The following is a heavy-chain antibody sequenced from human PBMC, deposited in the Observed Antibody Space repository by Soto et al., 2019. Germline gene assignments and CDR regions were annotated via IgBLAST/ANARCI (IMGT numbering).Heavy chain of an antibody. CDR2: INHSGST. CDR1: GGSFRGYY. Sequence: QVQLQQGGAGLLKPSETLSLTCAVYGGSFRGYYWSWIRQPPGKGLEWIGEINHSGSTNYNPCLKSRVAISVDTSKNQFSLKLRSVTAADSAVYYCARGVIAAAGRYYFDYWGQGTLVTVSS. CDR3: ARGVIAAAGRYYFDY. J-gene: IGHJ4*02. D-gene: IGHD6-13*01. V-gene: IGHV4-34*01.